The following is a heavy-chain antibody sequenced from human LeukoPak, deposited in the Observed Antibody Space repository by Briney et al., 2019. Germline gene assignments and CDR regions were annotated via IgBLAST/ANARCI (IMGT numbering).Heavy chain of an antibody. CDR3: ARYFYYYYSLDV. J-gene: IGHJ6*03. V-gene: IGHV4-39*01. D-gene: IGHD2/OR15-2a*01. Sequence: GGSXXXXXXYXGXXXXPXXXXXXWIGSIYYRGSTYYNPSLKSRITISVDTAKNTFSLKLSSVTAAHTAVYYCARYFYYYYSLDVWGKGATVTVSS. CDR1: GGSXXXXXXY. CDR2: IYYRGST.